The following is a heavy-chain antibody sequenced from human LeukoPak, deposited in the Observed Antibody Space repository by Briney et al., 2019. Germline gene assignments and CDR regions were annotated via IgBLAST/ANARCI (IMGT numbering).Heavy chain of an antibody. V-gene: IGHV3-53*01. J-gene: IGHJ4*02. CDR2: IYSGGST. D-gene: IGHD3-10*01. CDR3: ARRWFGESFDY. CDR1: GFTVSSNY. Sequence: PGGSLRLSRAASGFTVSSNYMSWVRQAPGKGLEWVSVIYSGGSTYYADSVKGRFTISRDNSKNTLYLQMNSLRAEDTAVYYCARRWFGESFDYWGQGTLVTVSS.